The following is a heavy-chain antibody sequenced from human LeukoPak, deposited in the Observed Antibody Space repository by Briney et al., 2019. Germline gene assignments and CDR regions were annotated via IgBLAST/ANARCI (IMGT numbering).Heavy chain of an antibody. V-gene: IGHV3-23*01. CDR1: GFTFSSYA. Sequence: GSLRLSCAASGFTFSSYAMSWVRQAPGKGLEWVSAISGSGDSTYYGDSVKGRFTISRDNSKNTLYLQMNSLRAEDTAVYYRAKTRPLDSSSWSHGDYWGQGTLVTVSS. D-gene: IGHD6-13*01. CDR3: AKTRPLDSSSWSHGDY. J-gene: IGHJ4*02. CDR2: ISGSGDST.